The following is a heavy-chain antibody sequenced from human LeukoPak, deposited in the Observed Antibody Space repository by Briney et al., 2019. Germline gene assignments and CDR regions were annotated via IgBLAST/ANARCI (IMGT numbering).Heavy chain of an antibody. D-gene: IGHD4-17*01. Sequence: SVKVSCKASGGTFRSFAINWVRQAPGKGLEWMGGIIPMINTPKYAQRFQGRVSITADESTSTGYMEVSSLRSEDTAVYYCAIFQGTYGDNDNDFWGQGTLVAVSS. CDR2: IIPMINTP. V-gene: IGHV1-69*13. CDR1: GGTFRSFA. J-gene: IGHJ4*02. CDR3: AIFQGTYGDNDNDF.